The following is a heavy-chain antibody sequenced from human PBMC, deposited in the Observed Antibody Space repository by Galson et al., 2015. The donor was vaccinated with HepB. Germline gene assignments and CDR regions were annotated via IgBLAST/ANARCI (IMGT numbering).Heavy chain of an antibody. Sequence: SLRLSCAASGFTFDDYSMHWVRQAPGKGLEWVSGITWHSATVGYADSVKGRFSISRDNAKNSIYLQLNSLRAEDTALYYCAKDIVIKGGQWDGFDTWGQGTMVTVSS. CDR3: AKDIVIKGGQWDGFDT. D-gene: IGHD1-26*01. J-gene: IGHJ3*02. CDR1: GFTFDDYS. V-gene: IGHV3-9*01. CDR2: ITWHSATV.